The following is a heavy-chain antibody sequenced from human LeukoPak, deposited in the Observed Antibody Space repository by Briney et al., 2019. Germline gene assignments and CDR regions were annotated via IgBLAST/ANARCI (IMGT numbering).Heavy chain of an antibody. CDR1: GGSISSGGYY. J-gene: IGHJ4*02. Sequence: PSETLSLTCTVSGGSISSGGYYWSWIRQPPGKGLEWIGYIYHSGSTYYNPSLKSRVTISVDRSKNQFSLKLSSVTAADTAVYYCARVRADAAAGSPGYWGQGTLVTVSS. CDR3: ARVRADAAAGSPGY. D-gene: IGHD6-13*01. CDR2: IYHSGST. V-gene: IGHV4-30-2*01.